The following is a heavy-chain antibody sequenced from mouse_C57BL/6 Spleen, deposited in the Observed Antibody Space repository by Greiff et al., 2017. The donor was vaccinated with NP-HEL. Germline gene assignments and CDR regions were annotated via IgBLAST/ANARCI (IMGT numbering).Heavy chain of an antibody. CDR2: INPNNGGT. CDR1: GYTFTDYN. D-gene: IGHD2-4*01. V-gene: IGHV1-18*01. J-gene: IGHJ3*01. CDR3: AREEGSYDYEGTWFAY. Sequence: VQLKESGPELVKPGASVKIPCKASGYTFTDYNMDWVKQSHGKSLEWIGDINPNNGGTIYNQKFKGKATLTVDKSSSTAYMELRSLTSEDTAVYYCAREEGSYDYEGTWFAYWGQGTLVTVSA.